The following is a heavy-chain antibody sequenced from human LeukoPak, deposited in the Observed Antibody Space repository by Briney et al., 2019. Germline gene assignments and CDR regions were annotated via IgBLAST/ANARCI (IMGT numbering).Heavy chain of an antibody. J-gene: IGHJ4*02. CDR1: GYTFTGYY. V-gene: IGHV1-2*02. D-gene: IGHD1-14*01. CDR3: AREGTADYFDY. CDR2: INLNSGGT. Sequence: ASVKVSCKASGYTFTGYYMHWVRQAPGQGLEWMGWINLNSGGTNYAQKFQGRVTMTRDTSISTAYMELSRLRSDDTAVYYCAREGTADYFDYWGQGTLVTVSS.